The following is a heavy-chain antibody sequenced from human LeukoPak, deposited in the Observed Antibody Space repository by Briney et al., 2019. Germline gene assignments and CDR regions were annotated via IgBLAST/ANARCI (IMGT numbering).Heavy chain of an antibody. CDR2: IKQDGNEK. V-gene: IGHV3-7*05. D-gene: IGHD2/OR15-2a*01. Sequence: GGSLRLSCAASGFTFSSYWMSWVRQAPGKGLEWVANIKQDGNEKYYVDSVKGRFTISRDNAKNSLYLQMNSLRAEDTAVYYCARGPPCREYCSLEFYFDYWGQGTLVTVSS. CDR1: GFTFSSYW. J-gene: IGHJ4*02. CDR3: ARGPPCREYCSLEFYFDY.